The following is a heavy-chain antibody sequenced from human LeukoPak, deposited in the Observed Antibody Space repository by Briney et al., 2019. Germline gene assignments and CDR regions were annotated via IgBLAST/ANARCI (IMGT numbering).Heavy chain of an antibody. CDR1: GYTFTSYA. V-gene: IGHV1-3*01. CDR3: ARTPGGYYFDY. CDR2: INAGNGNT. J-gene: IGHJ4*02. Sequence: GASVKVSCKASGYTFTSYAMYWVRQAPGQRLEWMGWINAGNGNTKYSQKFQGRVTVTRDTSASTAYMELSSLRSEDTAVYYCARTPGGYYFDYWGQGTLVTVSS. D-gene: IGHD4-23*01.